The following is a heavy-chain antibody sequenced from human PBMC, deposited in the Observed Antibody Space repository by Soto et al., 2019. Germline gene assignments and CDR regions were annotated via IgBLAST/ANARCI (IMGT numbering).Heavy chain of an antibody. V-gene: IGHV3-33*01. CDR3: ARGPPYGSTWHWYFDL. CDR1: GFIFGTYG. CDR2: IYYDGSFK. D-gene: IGHD6-19*01. Sequence: QVQLVESGGGVVQPGKSLRLSCAASGFIFGTYGMHWVRQAPGRGLQWVAVIYYDGSFKYYADSVEGRFTISRDNSKNTLSLQMNTLSAEDTAFYYCARGPPYGSTWHWYFDLWGRGTLVTVSS. J-gene: IGHJ2*01.